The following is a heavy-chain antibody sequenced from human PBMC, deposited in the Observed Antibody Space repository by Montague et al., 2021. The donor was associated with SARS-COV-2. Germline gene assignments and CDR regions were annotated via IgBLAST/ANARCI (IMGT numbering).Heavy chain of an antibody. Sequence: SETLSLTCAVYGGSFSGYYWSWIRQPPGKGLEWIGEINHSGSTNYNPSLKSRVTISVDTPKNQFSLKLSSVTAADTAVYYCASGYDYVWGSYRYLHWFDPWGQGTLVTVPS. CDR3: ASGYDYVWGSYRYLHWFDP. CDR2: INHSGST. V-gene: IGHV4-34*01. D-gene: IGHD3-16*02. J-gene: IGHJ5*02. CDR1: GGSFSGYY.